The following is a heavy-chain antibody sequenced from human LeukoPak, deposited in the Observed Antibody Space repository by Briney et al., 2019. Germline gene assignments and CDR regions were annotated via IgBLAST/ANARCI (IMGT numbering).Heavy chain of an antibody. J-gene: IGHJ4*02. CDR1: VFTYSRYA. Sequence: GGSVSLSCAACVFTYSRYAMSWVRQPPGKGREWVSAISGSGGSTYYADSVKGRFTISRDNSKNPLYLQMHSLRAEDTAVYYCAKDPTVVGPSCPEYWGQGTLVTVSS. D-gene: IGHD2-2*01. CDR3: AKDPTVVGPSCPEY. CDR2: ISGSGGST. V-gene: IGHV3-23*01.